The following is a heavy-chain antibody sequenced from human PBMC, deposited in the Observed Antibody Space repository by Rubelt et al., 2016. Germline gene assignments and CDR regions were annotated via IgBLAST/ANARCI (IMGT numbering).Heavy chain of an antibody. J-gene: IGHJ5*02. Sequence: IEWWGGIIPIFGTANYAQKFQDRVTITADESTSTAYMELSSLRSEDTAVYYCANERAVEMATGYNWVDPWGQGTLVTVSS. V-gene: IGHV1-69*01. D-gene: IGHD5-24*01. CDR3: ANERAVEMATGYNWVDP. CDR2: IIPIFGTA.